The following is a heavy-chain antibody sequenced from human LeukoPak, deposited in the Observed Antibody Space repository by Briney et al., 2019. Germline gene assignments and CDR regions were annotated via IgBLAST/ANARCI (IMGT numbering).Heavy chain of an antibody. V-gene: IGHV3-74*01. Sequence: GGSLSLSCAASGFTFSAYWMHWVRQAPGKWLVCLSLIDGDGSNTNYTHCVKGPFTISRDNAKNKLYLHMNSLRAEDTAVYYCARDGSDWSFDYWGQGTLVTVSS. J-gene: IGHJ4*02. CDR3: ARDGSDWSFDY. D-gene: IGHD6-19*01. CDR1: GFTFSAYW. CDR2: IDGDGSNT.